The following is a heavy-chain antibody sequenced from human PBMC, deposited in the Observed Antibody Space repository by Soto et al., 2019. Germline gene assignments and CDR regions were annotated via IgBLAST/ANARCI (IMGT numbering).Heavy chain of an antibody. CDR1: GFXFXXSA. CDR3: AXVFPXXDTXXPIDY. Sequence: QMQLVQSGPEXXXXGXSXKVSCKAXGFXFXXSAMQWVRQARGQRLEWIGWIVVGSGNTNYAQKFQERVTITRDMSTSTAYMELSSLRSEDTAVYYCAXVFPXXDTXXPIDYWGQGTLVTVSS. V-gene: IGHV1-58*02. CDR2: IVVGSGNT. D-gene: IGHD5-18*01. J-gene: IGHJ4*02.